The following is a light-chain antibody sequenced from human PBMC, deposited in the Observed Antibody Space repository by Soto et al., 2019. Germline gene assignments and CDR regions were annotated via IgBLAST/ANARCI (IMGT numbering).Light chain of an antibody. CDR2: KAS. Sequence: DIQLTQSPSVLSASVGDTVTITCRASQSIRSWLAWYQQKPGKAPRLLIYKASSLESGVPSRFSGSGSGTEFTLTISSLQPEDFATYYCQQSYSTWTFGQGTKVDIK. CDR3: QQSYSTWT. J-gene: IGKJ1*01. V-gene: IGKV1-5*03. CDR1: QSIRSW.